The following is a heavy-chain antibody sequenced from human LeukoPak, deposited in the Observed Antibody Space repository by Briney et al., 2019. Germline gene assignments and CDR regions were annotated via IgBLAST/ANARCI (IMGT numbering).Heavy chain of an antibody. V-gene: IGHV3-43*02. D-gene: IGHD3-10*01. CDR1: GFTFDDYA. CDR2: IGGDGGST. J-gene: IGHJ4*02. CDR3: AKGSPFGELSHFDY. Sequence: GGSLRLSCAASGFTFDDYAMHWVRQAPGKGLEWVSLIGGDGGSTYYADSVKGRFTISRDNSKNSLYLQMNSLRTEDTALYYCAKGSPFGELSHFDYWGQGTLVTVSS.